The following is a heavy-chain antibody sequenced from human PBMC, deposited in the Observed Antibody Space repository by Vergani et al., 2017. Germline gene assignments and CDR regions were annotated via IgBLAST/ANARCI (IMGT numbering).Heavy chain of an antibody. V-gene: IGHV3-23*01. D-gene: IGHD6-13*01. J-gene: IGHJ6*03. Sequence: QLLESGGGLIQPGGSLRLSCAASGFTFNSYAMTWVRQAPGKGLEWVSGINNNGGSTYYADSVKGRFTISRDNAKNSLYLQMNSLRAEDTALYYCAKSWRSYYYYYMDVWGKGTTVTVSS. CDR3: AKSWRSYYYYYMDV. CDR1: GFTFNSYA. CDR2: INNNGGST.